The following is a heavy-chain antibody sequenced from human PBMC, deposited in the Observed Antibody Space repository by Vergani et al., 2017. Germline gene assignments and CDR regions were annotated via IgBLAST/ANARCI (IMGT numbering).Heavy chain of an antibody. CDR1: GFTSSYYG. Sequence: QVHLEESGGGVVQPGRSLRLSCVVSGFTSSYYGMHWVRQAPGKGLEWVAVISYDGTQKYYADSVKGRFTISRDNSKSTLYLQMNSLRTEDTAVYYCATKSCSTPGCQIGYFREWGQGTLVTVSS. CDR2: ISYDGTQK. V-gene: IGHV3-30*03. J-gene: IGHJ1*01. D-gene: IGHD2-2*01. CDR3: ATKSCSTPGCQIGYFRE.